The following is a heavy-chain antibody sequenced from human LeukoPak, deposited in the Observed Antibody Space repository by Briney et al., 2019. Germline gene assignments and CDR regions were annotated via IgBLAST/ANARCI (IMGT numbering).Heavy chain of an antibody. D-gene: IGHD3-3*01. CDR3: ARTHSDFWSGYPLRFDP. CDR1: GYSISSGYY. V-gene: IGHV4-38-2*01. J-gene: IGHJ5*02. CDR2: IYHSGST. Sequence: SETLSLTCAVSGYSISSGYYWGWIRQPPGKGLEWIGSIYHSGSTYYNPSLKSRVTRSVDTSKNQFSLKLSSVTAADTAVYYCARTHSDFWSGYPLRFDPWGQGTLVTVSS.